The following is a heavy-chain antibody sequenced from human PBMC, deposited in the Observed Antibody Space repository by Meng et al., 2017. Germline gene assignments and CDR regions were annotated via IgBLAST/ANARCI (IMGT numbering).Heavy chain of an antibody. J-gene: IGHJ4*02. CDR3: ARDRGAYYYDSSGYYWTA. CDR2: IKQDGSEK. Sequence: GGSLRLSCAASGFTFSSYWMSWVRQAPGKGLEWVANIKQDGSEKYYADSVKGRFTISRDNAKNSLYLQMNSLRAEDTAVYYCARDRGAYYYDSSGYYWTAWGQGTLVTVSS. V-gene: IGHV3-7*01. D-gene: IGHD3-22*01. CDR1: GFTFSSYW.